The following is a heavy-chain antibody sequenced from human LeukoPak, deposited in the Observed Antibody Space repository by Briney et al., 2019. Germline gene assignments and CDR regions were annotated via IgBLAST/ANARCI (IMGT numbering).Heavy chain of an antibody. D-gene: IGHD2-2*01. V-gene: IGHV1-18*01. Sequence: ASVKVSCKASGYTFTSHGISWVRQAPGQGLEWMGWISAYNGNTNYAQKLQGRVTMTTDTSTSTAYMELRSLRSDDTAVYYCARDRTGPADPNWFDPWGQGTLVTVSS. CDR3: ARDRTGPADPNWFDP. CDR2: ISAYNGNT. CDR1: GYTFTSHG. J-gene: IGHJ5*02.